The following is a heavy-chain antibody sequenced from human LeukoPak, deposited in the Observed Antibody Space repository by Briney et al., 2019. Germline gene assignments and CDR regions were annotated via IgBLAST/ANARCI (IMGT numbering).Heavy chain of an antibody. J-gene: IGHJ4*02. Sequence: PSETLSLTCTVSGVSITSGNYYWDWIRQPPGQGLEWIGSMYYTGSTYYNPSLKSRVTLSLDTSKNHFSLRLSSLTAADTAVYYCATQRLATVAPFDNWGQGTLVTVSS. CDR2: MYYTGST. V-gene: IGHV4-39*01. CDR3: ATQRLATVAPFDN. CDR1: GVSITSGNYY. D-gene: IGHD4-23*01.